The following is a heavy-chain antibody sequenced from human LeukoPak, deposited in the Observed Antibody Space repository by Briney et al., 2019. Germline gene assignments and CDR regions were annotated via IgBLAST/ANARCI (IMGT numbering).Heavy chain of an antibody. CDR2: IIPILGIA. Sequence: ASVKVSCKASGGTFSSYAISWVRQAPGQGLEWMGRIIPILGIANYAQKFQDRVTITADKSTSTAYMELSSLRSEATAVYYCAFFIAAVGADCWGKGPLVTVSS. CDR3: AFFIAAVGADC. D-gene: IGHD6-13*01. J-gene: IGHJ4*02. V-gene: IGHV1-69*04. CDR1: GGTFSSYA.